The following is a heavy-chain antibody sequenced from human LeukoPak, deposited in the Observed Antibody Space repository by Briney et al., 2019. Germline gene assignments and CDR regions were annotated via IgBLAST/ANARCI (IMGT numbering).Heavy chain of an antibody. J-gene: IGHJ4*02. V-gene: IGHV3-11*01. CDR1: GFTFSDYY. Sequence: GGSLRLSCAASGFTFSDYYMSWIRQAPGKGLEWVSYISSSGSTIYYADSVKGRFTISRDNAKNSLYLQMNSLRAEDTAVYYCGRVKYRDFWSGNMAYYFDYWGQGTLVTVSS. CDR2: ISSSGSTI. D-gene: IGHD3-3*01. CDR3: GRVKYRDFWSGNMAYYFDY.